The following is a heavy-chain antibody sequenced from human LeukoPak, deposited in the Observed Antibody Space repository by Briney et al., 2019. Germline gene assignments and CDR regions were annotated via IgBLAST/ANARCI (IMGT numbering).Heavy chain of an antibody. V-gene: IGHV1-18*01. CDR2: ISAYNGNT. CDR3: ARGLIVVVPAAPTHAFDI. J-gene: IGHJ3*02. Sequence: GASVKVSCKASGYTFTSYGISWVRQAPGQGLEWMGWISAYNGNTNYAQKLQGRVTMTTDTSTSTAYMELSRLRSDDTAVYYCARGLIVVVPAAPTHAFDIWGQGTMVTVSS. CDR1: GYTFTSYG. D-gene: IGHD2-2*01.